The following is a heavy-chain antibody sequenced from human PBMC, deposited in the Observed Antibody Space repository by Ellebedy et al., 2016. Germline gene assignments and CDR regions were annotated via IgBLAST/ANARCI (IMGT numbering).Heavy chain of an antibody. CDR1: GFSLSTSAVV. CDR2: IYGNDDK. CDR3: VHRTTVTNY. Sequence: SGPTLVKPTQTLTLTCTFSGFSLSTSAVVVGWVRQPPGRAPEWLAFIYGNDDKRYSPSLKSRLTITKDTTKNQVVLTLTNMDPVDTATYYCVHRTTVTNYWGQGTLVTVSS. J-gene: IGHJ4*02. D-gene: IGHD4-17*01. V-gene: IGHV2-5*01.